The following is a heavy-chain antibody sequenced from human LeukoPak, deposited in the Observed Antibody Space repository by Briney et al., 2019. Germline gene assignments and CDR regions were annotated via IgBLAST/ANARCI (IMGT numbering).Heavy chain of an antibody. V-gene: IGHV3-30*18. Sequence: AGGSLRLSCAASGFTFSSYSIHWVRQAPGKGLEGVAVISYDGSNKYYADSVKGRFTISRDNSKNTLYLEMNTLSAEDTAVYYCVEGGAARFDYWGQGTLVAVSS. CDR2: ISYDGSNK. J-gene: IGHJ4*02. D-gene: IGHD5-18*01. CDR1: GFTFSSYS. CDR3: VEGGAARFDY.